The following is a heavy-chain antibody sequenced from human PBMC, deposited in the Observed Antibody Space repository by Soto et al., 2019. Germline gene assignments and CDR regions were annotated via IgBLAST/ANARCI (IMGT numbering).Heavy chain of an antibody. Sequence: QVQLQESGPRLVRPSGALSLTCSVSGASITSGHWWTWVRPSPGKGLEWVGEIRDRGSAYSNPSLKSRVSLSVDKSQNQFSLRLTSVTAADTAIYYCTRSTHAMNGGSHYMALDDDLGTGMDVWGPGTTVTVSS. J-gene: IGHJ6*02. CDR2: IRDRGSA. D-gene: IGHD3-16*01. V-gene: IGHV4-4*02. CDR1: GASITSGHW. CDR3: TRSTHAMNGGSHYMALDDDLGTGMDV.